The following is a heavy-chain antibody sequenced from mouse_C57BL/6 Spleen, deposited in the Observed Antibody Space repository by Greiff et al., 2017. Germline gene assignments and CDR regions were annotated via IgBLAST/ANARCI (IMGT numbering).Heavy chain of an antibody. CDR2: IWGVGST. CDR1: GFSFTSYG. Sequence: QVQLKESGPGLVAPSQSLSITCTVSGFSFTSYGVDWVRQSPGKGLEWLGVIWGVGSTNYNSALKSRLSISKDNSKSQVFLKMNSLQTDDTAMYYGARERGDGPFAYWGQGTLVTVSA. V-gene: IGHV2-6*01. D-gene: IGHD2-3*01. CDR3: ARERGDGPFAY. J-gene: IGHJ3*01.